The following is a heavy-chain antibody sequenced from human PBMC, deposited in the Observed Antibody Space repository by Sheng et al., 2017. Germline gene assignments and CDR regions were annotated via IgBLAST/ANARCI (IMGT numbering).Heavy chain of an antibody. CDR1: GFTFRYHG. D-gene: IGHD1-26*01. V-gene: IGHV3-33*06. Sequence: QVQLVESGGGVVQPGRSLRLSCAASGFTFRYHGMHWVRQAPGKGLEWVAVIWYDGSNKYYADSVKGRFTISRDNSKNTVHLQMNSLRAEDTAVYFCAKDPVRGGTMGADWGQGTLVTVS. J-gene: IGHJ4*02. CDR3: AKDPVRGGTMGAD. CDR2: IWYDGSNK.